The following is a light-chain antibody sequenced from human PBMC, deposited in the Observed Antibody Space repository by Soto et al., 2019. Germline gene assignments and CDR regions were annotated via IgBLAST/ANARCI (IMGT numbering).Light chain of an antibody. CDR3: QRPATGFT. V-gene: IGKV3-11*01. J-gene: IGKJ3*01. CDR1: QSVSSY. Sequence: DIVFISAPAVLSLTPGERATLSCRASQSVSSYLAWYQHKPGQAPRLLSYDASNRATCIPARFNGRGSGADFPLPISSLEPEDFAVYSGQRPATGFTFAPGTRVDTK. CDR2: DAS.